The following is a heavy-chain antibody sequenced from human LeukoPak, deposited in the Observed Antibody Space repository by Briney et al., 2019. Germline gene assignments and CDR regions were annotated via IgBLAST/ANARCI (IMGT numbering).Heavy chain of an antibody. J-gene: IGHJ5*02. CDR2: ISSSSSTI. CDR1: GFTFSSYS. D-gene: IGHD2-2*01. Sequence: QPGGSLSLSCAASGFTFSSYSMNWVRQAPGKGLEWVSYISSSSSTIKYADSVKGRFTISRDNAKNSLYLQMNSLRAEDTAVYYCARDGGVVPGSLPLNWFDPWGQGTLVTVSS. CDR3: ARDGGVVPGSLPLNWFDP. V-gene: IGHV3-48*04.